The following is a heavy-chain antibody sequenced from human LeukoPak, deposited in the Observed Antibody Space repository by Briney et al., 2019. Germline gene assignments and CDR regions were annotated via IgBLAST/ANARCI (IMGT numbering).Heavy chain of an antibody. CDR2: IIPILGIA. CDR1: GGTFSSYA. CDR3: ASILGPLRNPAGYSGYDLWYGMDV. Sequence: SVTVSFKASGGTFSSYAISWVRQAPGQGLEWMGRIIPILGIANYAQKFQGRVTITADKSTSTAYMELSSLRSEDTAVYYCASILGPLRNPAGYSGYDLWYGMDVWGQGTTVTVSS. D-gene: IGHD5-12*01. V-gene: IGHV1-69*04. J-gene: IGHJ6*02.